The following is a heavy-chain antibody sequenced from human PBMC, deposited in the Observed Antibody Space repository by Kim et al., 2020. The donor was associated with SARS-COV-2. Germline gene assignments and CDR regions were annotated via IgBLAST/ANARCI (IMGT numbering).Heavy chain of an antibody. J-gene: IGHJ3*02. CDR3: ARDRPYGSGDAFDI. V-gene: IGHV3-30*04. Sequence: GGSLRLSCAASGFTFSSYAMHWVRQAPGKGLEWVAVISYDGSNKYYADSVKGRFTISRDNSKNTLYLQMNSLRAEDTAVYYCARDRPYGSGDAFDIWGQGTMVTVSS. D-gene: IGHD3-10*01. CDR1: GFTFSSYA. CDR2: ISYDGSNK.